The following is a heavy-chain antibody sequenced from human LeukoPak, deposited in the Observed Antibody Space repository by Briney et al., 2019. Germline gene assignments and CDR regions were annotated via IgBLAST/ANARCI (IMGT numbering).Heavy chain of an antibody. CDR1: GFTFINAW. D-gene: IGHD6-13*01. CDR2: IKTKTDGGTT. Sequence: GGSLRLSCAAPGFTFINAWMSWVRQALGKGREWVGRIKTKTDGGTTDYAAPVKGRFSISRDDSKTTLCLQMDSLKSEDTPVNYCTTDRRITAARTYYGMDVWGQGTTFTVSS. CDR3: TTDRRITAARTYYGMDV. J-gene: IGHJ6*02. V-gene: IGHV3-15*01.